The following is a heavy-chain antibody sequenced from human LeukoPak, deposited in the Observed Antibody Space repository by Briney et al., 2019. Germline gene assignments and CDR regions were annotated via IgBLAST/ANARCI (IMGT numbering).Heavy chain of an antibody. D-gene: IGHD1-1*01. CDR1: GFTFTSIW. Sequence: GGSLRLSCAASGFTFTSIWMNWVRQVPGKGPVWVSRINPDGTTTHYAESVTGRFTISRDNAKNTLSLQMNSLRPEDTALYYCVRGVGGMSFFDNWGQGTLVTVSS. V-gene: IGHV3-74*01. CDR3: VRGVGGMSFFDN. CDR2: INPDGTTT. J-gene: IGHJ4*02.